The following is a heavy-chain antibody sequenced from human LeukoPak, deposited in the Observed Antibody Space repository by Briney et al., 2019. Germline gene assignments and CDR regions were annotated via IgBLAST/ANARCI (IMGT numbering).Heavy chain of an antibody. V-gene: IGHV3-43D*03. Sequence: PGGSLRLSCAASGFTFDDYAMHWVRQAPGKGLEWVSLISWDGGSTYYADSVKGRFTISRDNSKNSLYLQMNSLRAEDTALYYCAKDITPAYIVGATGIDYWGQGTLVTVSS. CDR1: GFTFDDYA. D-gene: IGHD1-26*01. CDR3: AKDITPAYIVGATGIDY. J-gene: IGHJ4*02. CDR2: ISWDGGST.